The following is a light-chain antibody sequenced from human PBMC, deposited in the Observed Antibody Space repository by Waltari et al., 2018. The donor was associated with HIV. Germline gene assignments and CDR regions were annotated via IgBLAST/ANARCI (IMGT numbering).Light chain of an antibody. J-gene: IGKJ4*01. CDR3: QQYNNWPALT. Sequence: VIQQYPATPSVSTGQGTTVACRASQSVGSNVAWYQQKPGQAPRRLIYGASTRDTGIPARVSGSGSGTEFTLTISSLQSEDFAVYYCQQYNNWPALTSGGGTKVEIK. V-gene: IGKV3-15*01. CDR2: GAS. CDR1: QSVGSN.